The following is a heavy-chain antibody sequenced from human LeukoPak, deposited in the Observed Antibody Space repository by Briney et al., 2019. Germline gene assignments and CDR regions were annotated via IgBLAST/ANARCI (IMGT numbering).Heavy chain of an antibody. V-gene: IGHV3-23*01. D-gene: IGHD6-19*01. CDR3: AKDLALAGTGGGFDA. CDR2: ISGDGDKA. J-gene: IGHJ3*01. Sequence: GGSLRLSCAASGFTFTTYAINWVRQAPGKGLEWVSGISGDGDKAYYADSVNGRFTISRDNSRNTVSLHMSSLRAEDTALYYCAKDLALAGTGGGFDAWGQGTRVADSS. CDR1: GFTFTTYA.